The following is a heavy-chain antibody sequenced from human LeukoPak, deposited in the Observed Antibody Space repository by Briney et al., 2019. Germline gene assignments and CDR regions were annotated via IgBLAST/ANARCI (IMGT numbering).Heavy chain of an antibody. CDR3: ARDKRIAAAGTWFDP. J-gene: IGHJ5*02. D-gene: IGHD6-13*01. CDR1: GGSISSGDYY. Sequence: SETLSLTCTVSGGSISSGDYYWSWIRQPPGKGLEWIGYIYYSGSTYYNPSLKSRFTISVDTSKNQFSLKLSSVTAADTAVYYCARDKRIAAAGTWFDPWGQGALVTVPS. V-gene: IGHV4-30-4*01. CDR2: IYYSGST.